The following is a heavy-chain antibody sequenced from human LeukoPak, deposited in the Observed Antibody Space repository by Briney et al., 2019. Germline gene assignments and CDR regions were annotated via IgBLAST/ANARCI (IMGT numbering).Heavy chain of an antibody. D-gene: IGHD3-22*01. CDR3: ARGAQTYYDKAPVDY. CDR2: INHSGST. CDR1: GGSISSYY. J-gene: IGHJ4*02. V-gene: IGHV4-34*01. Sequence: SETLSLTCTVSGGSISSYYWSWIRQPPGKGLEWIGEINHSGSTNYNPSLKSRVTISVDTSKSQFSLKLNSMAAADTAVYYCARGAQTYYDKAPVDYWGQGTLVTVSS.